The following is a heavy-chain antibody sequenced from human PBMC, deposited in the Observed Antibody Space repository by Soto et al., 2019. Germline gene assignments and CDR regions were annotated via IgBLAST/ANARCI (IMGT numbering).Heavy chain of an antibody. CDR2: IYYSGST. J-gene: IGHJ3*02. CDR1: GYSISSSNW. D-gene: IGHD2-15*01. Sequence: SETLSLTCAVSGYSISSSNWWGWIRQPPGKGLEWIGYIYYSGSTYYNPSLKSRVTMSVDTSKNQFSLKLSSVTAVDTAVYYCARLRGGSRDAFDSWGQGTMVTVSS. CDR3: ARLRGGSRDAFDS. V-gene: IGHV4-28*01.